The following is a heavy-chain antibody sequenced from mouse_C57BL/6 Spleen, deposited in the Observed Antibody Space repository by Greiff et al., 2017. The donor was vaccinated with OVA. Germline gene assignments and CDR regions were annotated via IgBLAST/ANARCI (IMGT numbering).Heavy chain of an antibody. CDR1: GYSITSGYY. Sequence: ESGPGLVKPSQSLSLTCSVTGYSITSGYYWNWIRQFPGNKLEWMGYISYDGSNNYNPSLKNRISITRDTSKNQFFLKLNSVTTEDTATYYCARGYYGSSYFDYWGQGTTLTVSS. CDR2: ISYDGSN. D-gene: IGHD1-1*01. V-gene: IGHV3-6*01. J-gene: IGHJ2*01. CDR3: ARGYYGSSYFDY.